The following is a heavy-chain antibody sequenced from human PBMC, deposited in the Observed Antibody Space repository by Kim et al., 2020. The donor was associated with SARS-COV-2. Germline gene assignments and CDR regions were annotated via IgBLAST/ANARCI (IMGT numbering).Heavy chain of an antibody. J-gene: IGHJ6*03. CDR3: ASGRSSGLWNYYYYMDV. CDR1: GYTFTGYY. V-gene: IGHV1-2*06. CDR2: INPNSGGT. Sequence: ASVKVSCKASGYTFTGYYMHWVRQAPGQGLEWMGRINPNSGGTNYAQKFQGRVTMTRDTSISTAYMELSRLRSDDTAVYYCASGRSSGLWNYYYYMDVWGKGTTVTVSS. D-gene: IGHD3-10*01.